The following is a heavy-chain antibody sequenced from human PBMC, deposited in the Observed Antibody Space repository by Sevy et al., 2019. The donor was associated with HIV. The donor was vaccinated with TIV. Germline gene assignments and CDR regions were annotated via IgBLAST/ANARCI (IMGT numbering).Heavy chain of an antibody. CDR2: IIPIFNTP. D-gene: IGHD4-4*01. CDR3: ANGDSYSERHYAMDV. J-gene: IGHJ6*02. Sequence: PRASVKVSCKTSGGSFSSYALTWVRQAPGQGLEWMGGIIPIFNTPHYAQKFQGRITIVADKSTSTAYMELRSLRSEDTAVYYCANGDSYSERHYAMDVWGQGTTVTVSS. CDR1: GGSFSSYA. V-gene: IGHV1-69*06.